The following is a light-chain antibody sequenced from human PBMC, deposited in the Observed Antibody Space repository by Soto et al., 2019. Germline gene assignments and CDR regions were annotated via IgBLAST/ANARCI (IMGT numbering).Light chain of an antibody. V-gene: IGKV1-39*01. CDR1: QSISSY. CDR3: QQSYSTPRT. J-gene: IGKJ2*01. CDR2: AAP. Sequence: DIQMTQAPSSLSASVGDRVTITCRASQSISSYLYWYQQKPGKAPKLLIYAAPSLQSGVPSRFSGSGSGTDFTLTISSLQPEDFATYYCQQSYSTPRTFGQGTKLEIK.